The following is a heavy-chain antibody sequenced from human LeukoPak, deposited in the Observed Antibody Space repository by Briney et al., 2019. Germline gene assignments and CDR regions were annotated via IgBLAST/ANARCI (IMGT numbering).Heavy chain of an antibody. J-gene: IGHJ6*02. V-gene: IGHV3-48*03. D-gene: IGHD3-3*01. CDR1: GFTVSSYG. Sequence: GGSLRLSCAASGFTVSSYGMNWVRQAPGEWLERVSYISMNGSTIYYADSVKGRLTISRDNDKNSLYLQMNSLRAADTAVYYCARGILRFNGMDVWGQGTTVTVSS. CDR2: ISMNGSTI. CDR3: ARGILRFNGMDV.